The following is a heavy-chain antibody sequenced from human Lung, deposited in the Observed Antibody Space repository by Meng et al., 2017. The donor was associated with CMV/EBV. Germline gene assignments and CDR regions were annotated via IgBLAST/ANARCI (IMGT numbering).Heavy chain of an antibody. CDR2: IIPLLNKA. CDR1: EGTFKSYS. CDR3: ARVLVLIKIDTEEYNWFDP. J-gene: IGHJ5*02. D-gene: IGHD2-8*01. Sequence: SVKVSCKAPEGTFKSYSISWMRQAPGQGLEWMGGIIPLLNKAHYAEKFKGRVTITADKSTSTAYMELRGLKIENTAVYYCARVLVLIKIDTEEYNWFDPWGPGNPV. V-gene: IGHV1-69*10.